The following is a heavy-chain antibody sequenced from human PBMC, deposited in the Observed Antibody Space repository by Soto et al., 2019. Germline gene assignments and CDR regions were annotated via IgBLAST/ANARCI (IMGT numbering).Heavy chain of an antibody. CDR2: LSFDGSEK. CDR3: VKDRVPGAYGHYYGMDV. D-gene: IGHD4-17*01. J-gene: IGHJ6*02. CDR1: GFTFNNSG. V-gene: IGHV3-30*18. Sequence: QVQLVESGGGVVQPGRSLRLSCGASGFTFNNSGMHWVRQVPGKGLEGVAVLSFDGSEKYYADSVKGRFTISRDNSKNTLYLQMNSLRIEDAAVYHCVKDRVPGAYGHYYGMDVWGQGTTVTVSS.